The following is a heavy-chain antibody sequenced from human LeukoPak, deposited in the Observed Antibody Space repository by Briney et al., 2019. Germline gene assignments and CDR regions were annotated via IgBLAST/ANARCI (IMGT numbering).Heavy chain of an antibody. Sequence: ASVKVSCKASGYTFTGYYMHWVRRAPGQGLEWMGWINPNSGGTNYAQKFQGRVTMTRDTSISTAYMELSRLRSDDTAVYYCARDRSTADRVYYFDYWGQGTLVTVSS. J-gene: IGHJ4*02. D-gene: IGHD2-2*01. CDR3: ARDRSTADRVYYFDY. CDR1: GYTFTGYY. CDR2: INPNSGGT. V-gene: IGHV1-2*02.